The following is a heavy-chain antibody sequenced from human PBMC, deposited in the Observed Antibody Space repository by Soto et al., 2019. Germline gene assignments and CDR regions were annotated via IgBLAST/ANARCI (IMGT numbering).Heavy chain of an antibody. CDR1: GGTFSSYA. J-gene: IGHJ6*02. V-gene: IGHV1-69*13. CDR3: ARMMEENGSGSYYNGPYYYYGMDV. CDR2: IIPIFGTA. D-gene: IGHD3-10*01. Sequence: SVKVSCKASGGTFSSYAISWVRQAPGQGLEWKGGIIPIFGTANYAQKFQGRVTITADESTSTAYMELSSLRSEDTAVYYCARMMEENGSGSYYNGPYYYYGMDVWGQGTTVTVSS.